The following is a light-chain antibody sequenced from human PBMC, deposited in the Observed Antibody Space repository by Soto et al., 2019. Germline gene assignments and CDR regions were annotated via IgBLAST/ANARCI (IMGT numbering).Light chain of an antibody. J-gene: IGLJ1*01. CDR3: SSYTSSSTL. V-gene: IGLV2-14*01. CDR2: DVS. Sequence: QSVLTQPAYVSGSPGQSITISCTGTSSDVDGYHSVSWYQQRPGKAPKLMIYDVSNRPSGVSNRFSGSKSGNTASLTISGLQAEDEADDYCSSYTSSSTLFGTGTKVTVL. CDR1: SSDVDGYHS.